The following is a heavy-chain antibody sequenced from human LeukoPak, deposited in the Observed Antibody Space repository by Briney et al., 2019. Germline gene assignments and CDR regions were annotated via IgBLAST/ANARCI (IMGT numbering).Heavy chain of an antibody. Sequence: SETLSLTCTVSGVSVSSGSYYWRWIRQPPGKGLEWIGYIYYSGSTNYNPSLKSRVTISVDTSKNQFSLKLSSVTAADTAVYYCAGERRSIVVAGFDYWGQGTLVTVSS. CDR3: AGERRSIVVAGFDY. D-gene: IGHD2-15*01. CDR2: IYYSGST. CDR1: GVSVSSGSYY. J-gene: IGHJ4*02. V-gene: IGHV4-61*01.